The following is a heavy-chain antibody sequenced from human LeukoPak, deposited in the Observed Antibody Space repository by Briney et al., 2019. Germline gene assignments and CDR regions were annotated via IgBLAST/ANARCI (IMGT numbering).Heavy chain of an antibody. CDR2: ISYDGTYK. CDR3: ARDPVGSGWYRWLDP. V-gene: IGHV3-30*04. Sequence: PGGSLRLSCAASGFTFSTYAMHWVRQAPGKGLEWVAVISYDGTYKDYADSVRGRFTISRDRSKNTLYLQINNLRPEDTAVYYCARDPVGSGWYRWLDPWGQGTLVTVSS. CDR1: GFTFSTYA. D-gene: IGHD6-19*01. J-gene: IGHJ5*02.